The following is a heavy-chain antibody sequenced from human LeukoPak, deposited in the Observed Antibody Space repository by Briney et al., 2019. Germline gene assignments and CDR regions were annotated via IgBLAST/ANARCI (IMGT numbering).Heavy chain of an antibody. CDR3: ARHTVTNGPNYYGMDV. CDR1: GYSFTSYW. J-gene: IGHJ6*02. CDR2: IYPGDSDT. D-gene: IGHD4-11*01. Sequence: GESLKISCKGSGYSFTSYWIGWVRQMPGKGLGWMGIIYPGDSDTRYSPSFQGQVTISADKSISTAYLQWSSLKASDTAMYYCARHTVTNGPNYYGMDVWGQGTTVTVSS. V-gene: IGHV5-51*01.